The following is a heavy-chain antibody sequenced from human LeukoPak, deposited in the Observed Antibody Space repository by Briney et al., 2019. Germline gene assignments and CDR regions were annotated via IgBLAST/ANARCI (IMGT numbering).Heavy chain of an antibody. D-gene: IGHD3-22*01. J-gene: IGHJ3*02. Sequence: GGSLRLSCAASGFTFSSYAMSWVRQAPGKGLEWVSAISGSGGSTYYADSVKGRFTISRDNSKNSLYLQMNSLSAEDTAVYYCARSGTTYYYDSGSRIWGQGTMVTVSS. CDR2: ISGSGGST. V-gene: IGHV3-23*01. CDR1: GFTFSSYA. CDR3: ARSGTTYYYDSGSRI.